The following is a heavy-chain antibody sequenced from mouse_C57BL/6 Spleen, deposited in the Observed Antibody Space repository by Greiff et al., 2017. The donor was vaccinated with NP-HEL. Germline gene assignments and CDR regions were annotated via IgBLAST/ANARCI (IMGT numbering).Heavy chain of an antibody. CDR3: ARGGLSTVDY. CDR1: GYTFTDYY. J-gene: IGHJ2*01. Sequence: VQLQQSGPELVKPGASVKISCKASGYTFTDYYMNWVKQSHGKSLEWIGDINPNNGGTSYNQKFKGKATLTVDKSSSTAYMELRSLTSEDSAVYYCARGGLSTVDYWGQGTTLTVSS. D-gene: IGHD1-1*01. CDR2: INPNNGGT. V-gene: IGHV1-26*01.